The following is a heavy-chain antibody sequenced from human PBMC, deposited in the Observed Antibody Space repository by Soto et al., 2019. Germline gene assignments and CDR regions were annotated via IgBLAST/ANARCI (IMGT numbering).Heavy chain of an antibody. J-gene: IGHJ5*02. D-gene: IGHD2-15*01. CDR3: VRGGGGGLFDP. CDR2: ISPGSRYP. CDR1: GFTFSSYE. V-gene: IGHV3-48*03. Sequence: GGSLRLSCAASGFTFSSYEMNWIRQAPGKGLEWLSYISPGSRYPAYADSVKGRFTISRDNAKRSLYLQMMSLTAEDTAIYYCVRGGGGGLFDPWGQGTMVTVPQ.